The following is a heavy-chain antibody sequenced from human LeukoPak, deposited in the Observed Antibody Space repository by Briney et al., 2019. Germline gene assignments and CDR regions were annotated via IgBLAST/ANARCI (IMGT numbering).Heavy chain of an antibody. CDR1: GGSISNYH. J-gene: IGHJ5*02. CDR2: IYYSGST. Sequence: SETLSLTCTVSGGSISNYHWSWIRQPPGKGLEWIGYIYYSGSTNYNPSLKSRVTISVDTSKNQFSLKLSSVTAADTAVYYCARLLQFWFDPWGQGTLVTVSS. V-gene: IGHV4-59*01. CDR3: ARLLQFWFDP.